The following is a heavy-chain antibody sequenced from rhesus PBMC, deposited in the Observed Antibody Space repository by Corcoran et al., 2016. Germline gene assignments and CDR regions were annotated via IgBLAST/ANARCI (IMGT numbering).Heavy chain of an antibody. CDR1: GGSVSSSNW. CDR2: ISGSSGST. Sequence: QVQLQESGPGLVKPSETLSLTCAVSGGSVSSSNWWSWILQPPGKGLDWIGYISGSSGSTYYNPSLKSRVTISTDTSKNQFSLKLSSVTAADTAVYYCARGWNGFDYWGQGVLVTVSS. D-gene: IGHD1-32*01. J-gene: IGHJ4*01. CDR3: ARGWNGFDY. V-gene: IGHV4-65*01.